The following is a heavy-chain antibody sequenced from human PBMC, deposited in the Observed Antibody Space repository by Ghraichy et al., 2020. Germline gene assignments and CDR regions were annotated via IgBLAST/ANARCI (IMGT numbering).Heavy chain of an antibody. Sequence: SVKVSCKASGGTFSSYAISWVRQAPGQGLEWMGGIIPIFGTANYAQKFQGRVTITADESTSTAYMELSSLRSEDTAVYYCARGGLPSWSSDGYYYYYGMDVWGQGTTVTVSS. CDR2: IIPIFGTA. CDR1: GGTFSSYA. J-gene: IGHJ6*02. CDR3: ARGGLPSWSSDGYYYYYGMDV. D-gene: IGHD6-19*01. V-gene: IGHV1-69*13.